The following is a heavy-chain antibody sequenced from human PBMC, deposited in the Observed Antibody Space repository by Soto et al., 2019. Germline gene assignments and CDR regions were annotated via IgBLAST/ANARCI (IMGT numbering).Heavy chain of an antibody. D-gene: IGHD5-18*01. Sequence: QVQLVQSGAEVRKPGASVKVSCKGSGYTFSNNDINWVRQATGQGLEWMGWVNPQSGNTAYAQKFQGRVTMTRDFXIXXVDMELSGLTSEDTAVYYCARRAQIGKQLWLPFDYWAQGTLVTVSS. CDR3: ARRAQIGKQLWLPFDY. V-gene: IGHV1-8*01. J-gene: IGHJ4*02. CDR1: GYTFSNND. CDR2: VNPQSGNT.